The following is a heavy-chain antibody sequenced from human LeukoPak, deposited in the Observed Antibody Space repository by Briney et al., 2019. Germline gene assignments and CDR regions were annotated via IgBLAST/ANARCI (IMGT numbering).Heavy chain of an antibody. D-gene: IGHD1-26*01. Sequence: QPGGSLRLSCAASGFTFASYAMNWVRQAPGKGLDWVSTISAGGTITYYAPSVEGRLTISRDNSKDTLYLQMNSLRVEDTAIYYCAKKLFSGGSNWFDPWGQGTLVTVSS. CDR2: ISAGGTIT. CDR1: GFTFASYA. J-gene: IGHJ5*02. V-gene: IGHV3-23*01. CDR3: AKKLFSGGSNWFDP.